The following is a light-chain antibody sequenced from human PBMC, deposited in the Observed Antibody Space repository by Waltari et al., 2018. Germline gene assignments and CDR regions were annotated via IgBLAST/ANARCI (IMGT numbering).Light chain of an antibody. CDR2: RDE. Sequence: DELQQPPSMSVSPGQTAKITCSGDVLSKQHSFWYQQRPGQAPILLIYRDEERPPGITDRFSGSSSGTTVTLTIRGVQAEDEAVYYCQSADESKSYQFGGGTRLTVL. CDR1: VLSKQH. J-gene: IGLJ2*01. V-gene: IGLV3-25*03. CDR3: QSADESKSYQ.